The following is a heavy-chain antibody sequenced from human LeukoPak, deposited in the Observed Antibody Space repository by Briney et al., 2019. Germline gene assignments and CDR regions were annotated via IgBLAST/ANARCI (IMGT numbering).Heavy chain of an antibody. D-gene: IGHD2-21*02. CDR1: GYTLTGYY. V-gene: IGHV1-2*02. Sequence: ASVKVSCKASGYTLTGYYMHWVRQAPGQGLEWMGWINPNSGGTNYAQKFQGRVTMTRDTSISTAYMELSRLRSDDTAAYYCARDPGKHCGGDCSGDYWGQGTLVTVSS. CDR2: INPNSGGT. J-gene: IGHJ4*02. CDR3: ARDPGKHCGGDCSGDY.